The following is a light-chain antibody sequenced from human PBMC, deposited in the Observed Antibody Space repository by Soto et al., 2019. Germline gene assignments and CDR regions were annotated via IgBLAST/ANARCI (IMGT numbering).Light chain of an antibody. V-gene: IGKV2-30*01. CDR3: MQGTHWPPYT. CDR2: KVS. CDR1: QSLAYSDGNTY. J-gene: IGKJ2*01. Sequence: DVVMTQSPLSLPVTLGQPASISCRSSQSLAYSDGNTYLNWFQQRPGQSPRRLIYKVSNRDSGVPDRFSGSGSRTDFTLNISRVEDEDVGVYYCMQGTHWPPYTFGQGTKLEIK.